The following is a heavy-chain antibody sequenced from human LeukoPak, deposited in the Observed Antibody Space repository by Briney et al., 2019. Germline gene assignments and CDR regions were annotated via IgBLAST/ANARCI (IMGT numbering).Heavy chain of an antibody. D-gene: IGHD3-22*01. Sequence: ASVKVSCKASGYTFTSYYMHWVRQAPGQGLEWMGWISAYNGNTNYAQKLQGRVTMTTDTSTSTAYMELRSLRSDDTAVYYCARGPPGGTMIVGDYWGQGTLVTVSS. CDR1: GYTFTSYY. CDR2: ISAYNGNT. J-gene: IGHJ4*02. CDR3: ARGPPGGTMIVGDY. V-gene: IGHV1-18*04.